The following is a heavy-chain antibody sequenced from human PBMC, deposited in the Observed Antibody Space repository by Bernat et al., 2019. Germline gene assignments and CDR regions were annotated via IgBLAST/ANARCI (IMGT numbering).Heavy chain of an antibody. Sequence: EVQLVQSGAEVKKPGESLKISCKGSGYSFTSYWIGWVRQMPGKGLEWMGIIYPGDSDTRYSPSFQGQVTISADKSISTAYLQWSSLKAPDTAMYYCARPPFTMFSEIKNYLDYWGQGTLVTVSS. J-gene: IGHJ4*02. CDR2: IYPGDSDT. CDR3: ARPPFTMFSEIKNYLDY. D-gene: IGHD3-10*02. V-gene: IGHV5-51*03. CDR1: GYSFTSYW.